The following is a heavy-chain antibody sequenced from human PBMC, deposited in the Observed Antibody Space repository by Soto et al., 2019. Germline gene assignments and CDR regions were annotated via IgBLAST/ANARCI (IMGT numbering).Heavy chain of an antibody. V-gene: IGHV1-69*13. Sequence: SVKVSCKASGGTFSSYAISWVRQAPGQGLEWMGGIIPIFGTANYAEKFQGRVTITADESTSTSYMEVSSLRFEDTAVYYCARNGTLTGYSYGMDVWGQGTMVTVSS. CDR2: IIPIFGTA. CDR1: GGTFSSYA. D-gene: IGHD1-1*01. CDR3: ARNGTLTGYSYGMDV. J-gene: IGHJ6*02.